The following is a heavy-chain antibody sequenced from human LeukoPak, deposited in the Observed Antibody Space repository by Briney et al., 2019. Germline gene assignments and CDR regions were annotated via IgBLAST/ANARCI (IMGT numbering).Heavy chain of an antibody. V-gene: IGHV3-11*06. CDR3: ARPPPVTTVVRWYYFDY. Sequence: GGSLRLSCAASGFTFSAFYMSWIRQAPGKGLEWVSLINPSSGRTDYADSVKGRFTISRDNAKNSLYLQMNSLRDEDTAVYYCARPPPVTTVVRWYYFDYWGQGTLVTVSS. J-gene: IGHJ4*02. D-gene: IGHD4-23*01. CDR2: INPSSGRT. CDR1: GFTFSAFY.